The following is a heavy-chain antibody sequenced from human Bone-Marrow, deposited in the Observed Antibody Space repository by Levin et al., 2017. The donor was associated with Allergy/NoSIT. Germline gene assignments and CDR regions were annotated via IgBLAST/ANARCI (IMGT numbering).Heavy chain of an antibody. Sequence: PPGGSLRLSCAASGFTFSSYSMHWVRQAPGKGLEWVALISYDGGNENYADSVKGRFTISRDNYKNTLYLQMNSLSAEDTAVYFCARGDLVLVVYPDYWGQGTLVTVAS. CDR1: GFTFSSYS. D-gene: IGHD2-8*02. J-gene: IGHJ4*02. CDR2: ISYDGGNE. CDR3: ARGDLVLVVYPDY. V-gene: IGHV3-30-3*01.